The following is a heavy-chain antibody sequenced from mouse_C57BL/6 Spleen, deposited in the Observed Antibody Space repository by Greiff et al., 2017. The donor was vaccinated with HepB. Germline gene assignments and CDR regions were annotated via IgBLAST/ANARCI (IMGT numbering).Heavy chain of an antibody. Sequence: QVQLQQSGAELARPGASVKLSCKASGYTFTSYGISWVKQRTGQGLEWIGEIYPRSGNTYYNEKFKGKATLTADKSSSTAYMELRSLTSEDSAVYFCARSGSNYNYYAMDYWGQGTSVTVSS. CDR3: ARSGSNYNYYAMDY. CDR2: IYPRSGNT. CDR1: GYTFTSYG. J-gene: IGHJ4*01. D-gene: IGHD2-5*01. V-gene: IGHV1-81*01.